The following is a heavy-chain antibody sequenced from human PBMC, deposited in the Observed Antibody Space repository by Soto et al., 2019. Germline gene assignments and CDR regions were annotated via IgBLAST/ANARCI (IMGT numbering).Heavy chain of an antibody. CDR3: ANGAYDFWRGQNWVRGAAFDY. J-gene: IGHJ4*02. CDR2: ISHDGSNK. Sequence: PGGSLRLSCAASGFTFSSYGMHWVRQAPGKGLEWVAVISHDGSNKYYADSVKGRFTISRDNSKNTLYLQMNSLRAEDTAVYYCANGAYDFWRGQNWVRGAAFDYWGQGTLVTVSS. CDR1: GFTFSSYG. V-gene: IGHV3-30*18. D-gene: IGHD3-3*01.